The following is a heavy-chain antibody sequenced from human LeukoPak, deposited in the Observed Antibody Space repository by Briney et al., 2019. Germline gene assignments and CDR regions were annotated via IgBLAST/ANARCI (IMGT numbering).Heavy chain of an antibody. V-gene: IGHV1-2*02. CDR1: GYTFTGYY. D-gene: IGHD3-3*01. CDR2: INPNSGGT. CDR3: AREEVTIFGENWFDP. Sequence: ASVKVSCKASGYTFTGYYMHWVRQAPGQGLEWMGWINPNSGGTNYAQKFQGRVTMTRDTSISTAYMELSRLRSDDTAVYYCAREEVTIFGENWFDPWGQGTLVTVSS. J-gene: IGHJ5*02.